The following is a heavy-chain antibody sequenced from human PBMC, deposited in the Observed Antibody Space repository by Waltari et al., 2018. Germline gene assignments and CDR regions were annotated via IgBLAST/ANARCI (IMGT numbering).Heavy chain of an antibody. CDR2: IIPVYRTA. J-gene: IGHJ6*03. CDR1: GGTFTNNA. Sequence: QVHLVQSGAEVKKPGSSVKVSCPASGGTFTNNAISWVRQAPGQGLEWVGGIIPVYRTANYAKNFHGRVTITTDESATTAYMELNSLTSEDTAVYYCARGSTSSYYSYYYMDVWGKGTTVTVSS. CDR3: ARGSTSSYYSYYYMDV. V-gene: IGHV1-69*05. D-gene: IGHD6-6*01.